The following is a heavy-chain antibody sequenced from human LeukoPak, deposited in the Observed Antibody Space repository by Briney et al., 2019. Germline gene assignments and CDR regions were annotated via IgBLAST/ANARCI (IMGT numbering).Heavy chain of an antibody. Sequence: PGGSLRLSCAASGFTFSTYAMSRVRQAPGKGLEWVSAVNVDDGSTYYADSVKGRFTISRDNSKSTLYLQINSLRADDTAVYYCATAGRELLAEIDYWGQGTLVTVSS. V-gene: IGHV3-23*01. J-gene: IGHJ4*02. D-gene: IGHD3-10*01. CDR3: ATAGRELLAEIDY. CDR1: GFTFSTYA. CDR2: VNVDDGST.